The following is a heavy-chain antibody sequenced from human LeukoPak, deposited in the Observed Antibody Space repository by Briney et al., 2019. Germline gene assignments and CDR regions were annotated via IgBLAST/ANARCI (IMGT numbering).Heavy chain of an antibody. V-gene: IGHV3-7*04. CDR3: ARGPRSDWYFDL. CDR2: IKQAGSEK. CDR1: GFMFSSYW. Sequence: GGSLRLSCAASGFMFSSYWMTWVRQAPGKGLERVANIKQAGSEKYYVDSVKGRFTISRDNAKNSLYLQTNSLRAEDTAVYYCARGPRSDWYFDLWGRGTLVTVSS. D-gene: IGHD1-26*01. J-gene: IGHJ2*01.